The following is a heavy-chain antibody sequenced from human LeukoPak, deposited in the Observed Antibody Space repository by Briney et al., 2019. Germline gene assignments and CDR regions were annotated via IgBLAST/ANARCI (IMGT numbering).Heavy chain of an antibody. V-gene: IGHV1-69*06. CDR2: IIPIFGTA. J-gene: IGHJ4*02. D-gene: IGHD6-13*01. CDR3: ARDLWERSSSWVLGY. Sequence: GASVKVSCKASGGTFSSYAISWVRQAPGQGLEWMGGIIPIFGTANYAQKFQGRVTITADKSTSTAYMELSSLRSEDTAVYYCARDLWERSSSWVLGYWGQGTLVTVSS. CDR1: GGTFSSYA.